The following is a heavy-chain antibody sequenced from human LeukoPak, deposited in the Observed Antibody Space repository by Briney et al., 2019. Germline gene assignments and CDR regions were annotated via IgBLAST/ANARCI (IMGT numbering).Heavy chain of an antibody. J-gene: IGHJ4*02. CDR2: IYDSGNT. D-gene: IGHD6-19*01. CDR3: ATGGGIAVAHA. V-gene: IGHV4-39*02. Sequence: LEWIGSIYDSGNTYYNPSLGSRVTVSADTSKNHFSLKLRSVTAADTAVYYCATGGGIAVAHAWGQGSLVTVSS.